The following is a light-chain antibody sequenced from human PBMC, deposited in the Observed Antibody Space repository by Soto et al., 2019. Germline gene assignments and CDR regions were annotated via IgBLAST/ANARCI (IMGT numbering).Light chain of an antibody. CDR2: EGS. J-gene: IGLJ2*01. Sequence: QSALTQPASVSGSPGQSITISCTGTSRDVGSYNLVSLYQQHPGKAPKLMIYEGSKRPSGVSNRFSGSKSGNTASLTISGLQAEDEADYYCCSYAGSSTSVVFGGGTKLTVL. CDR1: SRDVGSYNL. CDR3: CSYAGSSTSVV. V-gene: IGLV2-23*01.